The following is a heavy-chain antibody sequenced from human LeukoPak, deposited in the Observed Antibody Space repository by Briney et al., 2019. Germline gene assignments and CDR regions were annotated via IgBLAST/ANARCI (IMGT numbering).Heavy chain of an antibody. CDR3: ARDGAGSGSYYNRGFDY. CDR2: IYTSGST. CDR1: GGSISSYY. J-gene: IGHJ4*02. D-gene: IGHD3-10*01. V-gene: IGHV4-4*07. Sequence: SETLSLTCTVSGGSISSYYWSWIRQHAGKGMEWLGRIYTSGSTNYNPSLKSRVTMSVDTSKNQFSLKLSSVTAADTAVYYCARDGAGSGSYYNRGFDYWGQGTLVTVSS.